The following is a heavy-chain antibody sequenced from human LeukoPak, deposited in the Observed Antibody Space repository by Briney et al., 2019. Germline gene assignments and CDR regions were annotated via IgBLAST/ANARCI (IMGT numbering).Heavy chain of an antibody. D-gene: IGHD1-7*01. J-gene: IGHJ4*02. CDR3: ATNNWNYGFDY. Sequence: QPGGSLRLSCAASGFTFSSCWMSWVRQAPGKGLEWVANIKQDGSEKYYVDSVKGRLTISRDNAKNSLYLQMNSLRAEDTAVYYCATNNWNYGFDYWGQGTLVTVSS. CDR1: GFTFSSCW. V-gene: IGHV3-7*01. CDR2: IKQDGSEK.